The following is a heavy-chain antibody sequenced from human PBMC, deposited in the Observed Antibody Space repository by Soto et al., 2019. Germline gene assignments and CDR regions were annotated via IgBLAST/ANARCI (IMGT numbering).Heavy chain of an antibody. CDR3: ARGGYSYGYSYYYGMDV. V-gene: IGHV1-69*13. J-gene: IGHJ6*02. D-gene: IGHD5-18*01. CDR2: IIPIFGTA. CDR1: GGTFSSYA. Sequence: ASVKVSCKASGGTFSSYAISWVRQAPGQGLEWMGGIIPIFGTANYAQKFQGRVTITADESTSTAYMELSSLRSEDTAVYYCARGGYSYGYSYYYGMDVWGQGTTVTVSS.